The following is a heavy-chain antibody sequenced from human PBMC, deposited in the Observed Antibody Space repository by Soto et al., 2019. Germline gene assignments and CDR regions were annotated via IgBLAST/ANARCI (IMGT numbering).Heavy chain of an antibody. CDR3: AKDLATDDFWHAYYTSYYMDV. V-gene: IGHV3-23*01. CDR1: GFTFSSYA. CDR2: ISGSGDNT. J-gene: IGHJ6*03. D-gene: IGHD3-3*01. Sequence: EVQLLESGGGLVQPGGSLRLSCAASGFTFSSYALNWVRQAPGKGLEWVSVISGSGDNTYYADSVKGRFTISRDNSTNTLYLQMNTLRDEDTAVYYCAKDLATDDFWHAYYTSYYMDVWGKGPTVTVSS.